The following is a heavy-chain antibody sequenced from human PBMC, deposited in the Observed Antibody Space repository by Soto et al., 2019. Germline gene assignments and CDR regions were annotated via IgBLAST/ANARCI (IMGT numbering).Heavy chain of an antibody. D-gene: IGHD3-16*01. CDR3: ARSRDYVWGSRKYYFDY. CDR2: IIPIFGTA. CDR1: GGTLRRGS. Sequence: SVKVSFKGSGGTLRRGSLRWVGQAPGKGLEWMGGIIPIFGTANYAQKFQGRVTITADESTSTAYMELSSLRSEDTAVYYCARSRDYVWGSRKYYFDYWGQGTLVTVSS. V-gene: IGHV1-69*01. J-gene: IGHJ4*02.